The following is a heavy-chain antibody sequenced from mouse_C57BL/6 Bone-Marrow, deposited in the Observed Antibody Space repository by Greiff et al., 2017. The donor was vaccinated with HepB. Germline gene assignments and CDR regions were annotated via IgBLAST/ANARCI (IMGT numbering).Heavy chain of an antibody. Sequence: QVQLQQSGAELMKPGASVKLSCKATGYTFTGYWIEWVKQRPGHGLEWIGEILPGSGSTNYNEKFQGKATITADTSSNTAYLQLSSLTSEDTAIYYCARWFFYGSPHFDVWGTGTTVTVSS. J-gene: IGHJ1*03. CDR2: ILPGSGST. CDR1: GYTFTGYW. CDR3: ARWFFYGSPHFDV. D-gene: IGHD2-2*01. V-gene: IGHV1-9*01.